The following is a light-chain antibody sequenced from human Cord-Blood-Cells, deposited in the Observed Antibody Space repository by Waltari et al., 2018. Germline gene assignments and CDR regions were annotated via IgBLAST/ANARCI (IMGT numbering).Light chain of an antibody. J-gene: IGLJ2*01. CDR1: STGVGGWNC. Sequence: QPRTTPACPRLSVHISSTAISTGVGGWNCFSWYLQHPGIAPKLMISEVSKRPSGVPDRFSGSKSGNTASLTVSGLQAEDEADYYCSSYAGSNNYVVFGGGTKLTVL. CDR3: SSYAGSNNYVV. CDR2: EVS. V-gene: IGLV2-8*01.